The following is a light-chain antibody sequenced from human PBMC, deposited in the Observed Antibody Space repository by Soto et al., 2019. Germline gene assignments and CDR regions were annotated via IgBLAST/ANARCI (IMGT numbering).Light chain of an antibody. CDR1: NFNIGNNY. CDR2: END. V-gene: IGLV1-51*02. Sequence: QSVLTQPPSVSAAPGQKVTISCSGSNFNIGNNYVSWYQQLPGSAPKFLIFENDKRPSGIPDRFSGSKSGTSATLGITGLQTGDEADYYCATWDSSLGSVVFGGGTQLTVL. CDR3: ATWDSSLGSVV. J-gene: IGLJ2*01.